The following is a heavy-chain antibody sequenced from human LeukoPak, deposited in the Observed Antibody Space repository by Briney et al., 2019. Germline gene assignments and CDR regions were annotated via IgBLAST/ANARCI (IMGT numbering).Heavy chain of an antibody. CDR3: ARGYYYGMDV. CDR1: GFXFSSYE. J-gene: IGHJ6*02. Sequence: GGSLRLSCAASGFXFSSYEINWVRQAPGKGLEWVSYISSSGSTIYYADSVKGRFTISRDNAKNSLYLQMNSLRAEDTAVYYCARGYYYGMDVWGQGTTVTVSS. CDR2: ISSSGSTI. V-gene: IGHV3-48*03.